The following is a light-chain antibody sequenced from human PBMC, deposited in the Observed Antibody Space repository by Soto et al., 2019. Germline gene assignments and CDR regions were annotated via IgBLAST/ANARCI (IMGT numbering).Light chain of an antibody. CDR3: LLYYGNAVV. Sequence: QAVVTQEPSLTVSPGGTVTLTCASSTGAVTNAYYPNWFQQKPGQAPRALIYSTSNKRSWTPARFSGSLLGGKAALTLSGVQPEDEAEYYCLLYYGNAVVFGAGTKLTVL. J-gene: IGLJ2*01. CDR2: STS. CDR1: TGAVTNAYY. V-gene: IGLV7-43*01.